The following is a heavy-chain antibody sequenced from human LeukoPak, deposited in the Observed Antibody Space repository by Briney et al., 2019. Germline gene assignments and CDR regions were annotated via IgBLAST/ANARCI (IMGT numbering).Heavy chain of an antibody. CDR3: AKGAVLRFLEWLSDAFDI. Sequence: PGGSLRLSCAASGFTFDDYAMHWVRQAPGKGLEWVSGISWNSGSIGYADSVKGRFTISRDNAKNSLYLQMDSLRAEDTALYYCAKGAVLRFLEWLSDAFDIWGQGTMVTVS. CDR2: ISWNSGSI. J-gene: IGHJ3*02. CDR1: GFTFDDYA. V-gene: IGHV3-9*01. D-gene: IGHD3-3*01.